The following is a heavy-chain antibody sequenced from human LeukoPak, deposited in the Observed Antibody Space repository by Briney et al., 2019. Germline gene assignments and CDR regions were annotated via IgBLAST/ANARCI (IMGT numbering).Heavy chain of an antibody. CDR1: GGSFSGYY. V-gene: IGHV4-34*01. CDR2: INHSGST. D-gene: IGHD6-19*01. Sequence: SETLSLTCAVYGGSFSGYYWSWLRQPPGKGLEWIGEINHSGSTNYNPSLKSRVTISVDTSKNQFSLKLSSVTAADTAVYYCARARYSSGWYTARGTSRGSVTPGGWSDHWGQGTLVTVSS. J-gene: IGHJ5*02. CDR3: ARARYSSGWYTARGTSRGSVTPGGWSDH.